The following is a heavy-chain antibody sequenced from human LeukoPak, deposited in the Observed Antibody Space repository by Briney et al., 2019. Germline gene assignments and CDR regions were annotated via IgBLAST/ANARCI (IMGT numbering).Heavy chain of an antibody. Sequence: PSETLSLTCTASGGSITGSSYYWGWIRQPPGKGLEWIGSMYYSGSTYYNPSLKSRLTISVDTSKNQFSLKLTSVTAADTAVYYCARQYYDNTGYYYFDCWGQGTLVTVSS. D-gene: IGHD3-22*01. J-gene: IGHJ4*02. CDR2: MYYSGST. CDR3: ARQYYDNTGYYYFDC. V-gene: IGHV4-39*01. CDR1: GGSITGSSYY.